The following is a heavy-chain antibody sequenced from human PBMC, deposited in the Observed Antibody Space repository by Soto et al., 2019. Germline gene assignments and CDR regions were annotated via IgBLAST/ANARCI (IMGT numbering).Heavy chain of an antibody. CDR3: ARVLLWFGASPYYFDY. Sequence: SETLSLTCTVAGGSISSGDYYWSWLRQPPGKGLEWIGYIYYSGSTYYNPSLKSRVTISVDTSKNQFSLKLSSVTAADTAVYYCARVLLWFGASPYYFDYWGQGTLVTVSS. CDR2: IYYSGST. CDR1: GGSISSGDYY. J-gene: IGHJ4*02. D-gene: IGHD3-10*01. V-gene: IGHV4-30-4*01.